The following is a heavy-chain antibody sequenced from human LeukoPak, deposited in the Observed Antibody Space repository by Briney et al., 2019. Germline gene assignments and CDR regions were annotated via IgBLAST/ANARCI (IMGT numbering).Heavy chain of an antibody. V-gene: IGHV3-30*04. D-gene: IGHD3-22*01. CDR3: ARDKYYDSSGYAGFDY. CDR2: ISYDGSNK. Sequence: PGGSLRLSCAASGFTFSSYAMSWVRQAPGKGLEWVAVISYDGSNKYYADSVKGRFTISRDNSKNTLYLQMNSLRAEDTAVYYCARDKYYDSSGYAGFDYWGQGTLVTVSS. J-gene: IGHJ4*02. CDR1: GFTFSSYA.